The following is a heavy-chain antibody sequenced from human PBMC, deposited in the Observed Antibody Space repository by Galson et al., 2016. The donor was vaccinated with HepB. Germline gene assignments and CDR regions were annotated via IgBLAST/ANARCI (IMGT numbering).Heavy chain of an antibody. Sequence: SETLSLTCIVSDGSISTTYQWGWIRQPPGKGLEWIGSVYYSGSTFSTYYTPSLKIRVTISVDTSKNHFSLNLSSVTAADTAVYYCARGVRAWGQGTLVTVSS. CDR2: VYYSGSTFST. CDR1: DGSISTTYQ. V-gene: IGHV4-39*07. J-gene: IGHJ4*02. D-gene: IGHD3-10*01. CDR3: ARGVRA.